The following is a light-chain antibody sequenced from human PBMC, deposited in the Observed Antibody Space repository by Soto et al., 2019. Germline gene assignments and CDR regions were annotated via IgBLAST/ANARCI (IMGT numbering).Light chain of an antibody. Sequence: DIVLTQSPGTLSLSPGERATLSCRASQSVSSSSLAWYQQKPGQAPRLLIYGASSRATGIPDRFSGSGSGTDFTRTISRLEPEDFAVYYCEQYGSSPLTFGQGTKVEIK. V-gene: IGKV3-20*01. CDR3: EQYGSSPLT. CDR1: QSVSSSS. J-gene: IGKJ1*01. CDR2: GAS.